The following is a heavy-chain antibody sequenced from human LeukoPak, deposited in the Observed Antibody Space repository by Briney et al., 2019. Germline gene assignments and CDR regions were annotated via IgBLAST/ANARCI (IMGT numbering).Heavy chain of an antibody. V-gene: IGHV1-69*01. Sequence: SVTVSCTASGGTFSSYSISWVRQAPGQGLEWMGGIIPIFGTANYAQKFQGRVTITADESTRQAYMELRSLRSEDTPVYYCAIDPALYYYDSTRDAFDIWGEGTMVTVSS. CDR2: IIPIFGTA. J-gene: IGHJ3*02. D-gene: IGHD3-22*01. CDR1: GGTFSSYS. CDR3: AIDPALYYYDSTRDAFDI.